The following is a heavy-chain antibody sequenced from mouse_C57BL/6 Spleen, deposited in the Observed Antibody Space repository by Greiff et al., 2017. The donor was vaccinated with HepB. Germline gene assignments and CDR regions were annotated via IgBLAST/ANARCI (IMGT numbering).Heavy chain of an antibody. D-gene: IGHD1-1*01. CDR2: INPNNGGT. Sequence: EVQLQQSGPELVKPGASVKISCKASGYTFTDYYMNWVKQSHGKSLEWIGDINPNNGGTSYNQKFKGKATLTVDKSSSTAYMELRSLTSEDSAVYYCAREWNYYGSSQLFAYWGQGTLVTVSA. V-gene: IGHV1-26*01. CDR3: AREWNYYGSSQLFAY. J-gene: IGHJ3*01. CDR1: GYTFTDYY.